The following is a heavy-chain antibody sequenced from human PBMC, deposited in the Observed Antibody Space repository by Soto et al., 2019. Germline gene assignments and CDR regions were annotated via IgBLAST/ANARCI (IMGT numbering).Heavy chain of an antibody. Sequence: GGSLRLSCAASGFIFNSYAMTWVRQAPGKGLEWVSVVTYNGDNTYYADSVKGRFTVSRDNSKDTVDLQMYSLRAEDTAVYYCARYIRGPTVFYFDFWGPGVLVTVSS. V-gene: IGHV3-23*01. CDR3: ARYIRGPTVFYFDF. J-gene: IGHJ4*02. D-gene: IGHD5-18*01. CDR1: GFIFNSYA. CDR2: VTYNGDNT.